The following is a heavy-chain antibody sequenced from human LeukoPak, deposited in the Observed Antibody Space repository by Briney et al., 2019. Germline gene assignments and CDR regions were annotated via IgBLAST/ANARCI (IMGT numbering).Heavy chain of an antibody. CDR3: VRGVYGGNSVFDY. CDR2: INSDGSST. V-gene: IGHV3-74*01. CDR1: GFTFSSHW. Sequence: GGSLRLSCAASGFTFSSHWLYWVRQAPGKGLVWVSRINSDGSSTDYADSVKGRFTTSRDNAKSTLSLQMNSLRAEDTAVYYCVRGVYGGNSVFDYWGQGTLVTVSS. J-gene: IGHJ4*02. D-gene: IGHD4-23*01.